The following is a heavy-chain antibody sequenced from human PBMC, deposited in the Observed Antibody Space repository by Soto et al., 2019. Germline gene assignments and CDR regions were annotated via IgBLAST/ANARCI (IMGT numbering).Heavy chain of an antibody. CDR3: ARDRNSYSRSSGSLVWFDP. J-gene: IGHJ5*02. D-gene: IGHD6-13*01. Sequence: KSSETLSLTCAVSGCSISSSNWWRGVRQPPGKGLEWIGEIYHSGSTNYNPSLKSRVTISIDKSKNQFSLKLSSVTAADTAVYYCARDRNSYSRSSGSLVWFDPWGQGTLVTVSS. V-gene: IGHV4-4*02. CDR2: IYHSGST. CDR1: GCSISSSNW.